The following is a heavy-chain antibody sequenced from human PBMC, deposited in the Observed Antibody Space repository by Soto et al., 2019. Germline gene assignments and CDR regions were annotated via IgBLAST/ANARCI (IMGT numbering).Heavy chain of an antibody. CDR3: ARVVYGGNSGNWFDP. V-gene: IGHV1-18*01. Sequence: ASVKVSCKASGYTFTSYGISWVRQAPGQGLEWMGWISAYNGNTNYAQKLQGRVTMTTDTSTSTAYMELRSLRSDDTAVYYCARVVYGGNSGNWFDPWGHGTLVTVSS. CDR2: ISAYNGNT. D-gene: IGHD4-17*01. J-gene: IGHJ5*02. CDR1: GYTFTSYG.